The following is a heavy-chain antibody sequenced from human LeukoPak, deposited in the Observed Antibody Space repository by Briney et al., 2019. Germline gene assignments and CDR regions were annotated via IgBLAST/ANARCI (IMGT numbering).Heavy chain of an antibody. CDR2: IRYDGSNK. Sequence: HTGGSLRLSCAASGFTFSSYGMHWVRQAPGKGLEWVAFIRYDGSNKYYADSVKGRFTISRDNSKNTLYLQMNSLRAEDTAVYYCAKDRGYSNYGRTFDYWGQGTLVTVSS. CDR1: GFTFSSYG. D-gene: IGHD4-11*01. J-gene: IGHJ4*02. CDR3: AKDRGYSNYGRTFDY. V-gene: IGHV3-30*02.